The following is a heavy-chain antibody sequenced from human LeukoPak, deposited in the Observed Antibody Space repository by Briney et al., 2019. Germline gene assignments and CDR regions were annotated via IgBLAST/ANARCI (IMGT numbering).Heavy chain of an antibody. D-gene: IGHD5-18*01. J-gene: IGHJ4*02. CDR3: ARGYSYASN. Sequence: ETLSLTCAVYGGSFSGYYWSWIRQPPGKGLEWVSVIYSGGSTYYADSVKGRFTISRHNSKNTLYLQMNSLRAEDTAVYYCARGYSYASNWGQGTLVTVSS. CDR2: IYSGGST. CDR1: GGSFSGYY. V-gene: IGHV3-53*04.